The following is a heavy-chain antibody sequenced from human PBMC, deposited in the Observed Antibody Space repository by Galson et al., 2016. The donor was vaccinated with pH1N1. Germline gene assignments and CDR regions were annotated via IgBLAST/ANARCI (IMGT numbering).Heavy chain of an antibody. CDR2: ISWNSGGI. CDR1: GFTFDDYG. V-gene: IGHV3-9*01. Sequence: SLRLSCAASGFTFDDYGMHWVRQAPGKGLEWVSGISWNSGGIAYADSVKGRFTISRDNAKNSVYLQMNSLRPGDTALYYCAKSLGVMGGWFDPWGQGTLGIVPS. CDR3: AKSLGVMGGWFDP. D-gene: IGHD2-21*01. J-gene: IGHJ5*02.